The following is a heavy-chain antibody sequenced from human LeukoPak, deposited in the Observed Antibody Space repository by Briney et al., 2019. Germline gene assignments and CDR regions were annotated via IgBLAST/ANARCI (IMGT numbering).Heavy chain of an antibody. CDR3: ARTYSSGWPKNHFDY. CDR1: GGSFSGYY. J-gene: IGHJ4*02. D-gene: IGHD6-19*01. V-gene: IGHV4-34*01. Sequence: QSSETLSLTCAVYGGSFSGYYWSWIRQPPGKGLEWIGEINHSGSTNYNPSLKSRVTISVDTSKNQFSLKLSSVTAADTAIYYCARTYSSGWPKNHFDYWGQGTLVTVSS. CDR2: INHSGST.